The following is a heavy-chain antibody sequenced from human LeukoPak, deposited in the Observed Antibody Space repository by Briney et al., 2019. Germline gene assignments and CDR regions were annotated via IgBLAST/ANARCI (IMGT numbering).Heavy chain of an antibody. J-gene: IGHJ4*02. V-gene: IGHV4-39*01. CDR1: GGSISSSSYH. CDR3: ARHRGRDGYNYGDFDY. D-gene: IGHD5-24*01. CDR2: IYYSGST. Sequence: SETLSLTCTVSGGSISSSSYHWGWIRRPPGKGLEWIGSIYYSGSTYYNPSLKSRVTISVDTSKNQFSLKLSSVTAADTAVYYCARHRGRDGYNYGDFDYWGQGTLVTVSP.